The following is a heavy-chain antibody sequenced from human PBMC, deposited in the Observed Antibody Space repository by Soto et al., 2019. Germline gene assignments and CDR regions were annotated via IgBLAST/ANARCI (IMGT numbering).Heavy chain of an antibody. D-gene: IGHD4-17*01. CDR2: INPSGGGT. CDR3: ARGPKLTDFGDRGYYGMDV. V-gene: IGHV1-46*01. J-gene: IGHJ6*02. CDR1: GYTFSNYY. Sequence: QVHLVQSGAEVKKPGASVTFPCKASGYTFSNYYMHWVRQAPGQGPEWVGIINPSGGGTTYAQNFQGRVTMTRDTSTSTVYMELNSLRSEDTAVYYCARGPKLTDFGDRGYYGMDVWGHGTTVTVSS.